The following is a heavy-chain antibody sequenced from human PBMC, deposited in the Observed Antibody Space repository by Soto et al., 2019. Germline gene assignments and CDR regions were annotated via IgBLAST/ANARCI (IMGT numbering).Heavy chain of an antibody. CDR2: ISSTSTYT. Sequence: QVQVVESGGGLVKPGGSLRLSCAASGFDFSDYYMSWIRQAPGKGLQWISYISSTSTYTAYANSVKGRFTISRDNAKNSLFLQMNSLRAEDTATYYCARELSGGDRIMDVWGRGTTVTVSS. CDR3: ARELSGGDRIMDV. V-gene: IGHV3-11*05. CDR1: GFDFSDYY. J-gene: IGHJ6*02. D-gene: IGHD2-21*02.